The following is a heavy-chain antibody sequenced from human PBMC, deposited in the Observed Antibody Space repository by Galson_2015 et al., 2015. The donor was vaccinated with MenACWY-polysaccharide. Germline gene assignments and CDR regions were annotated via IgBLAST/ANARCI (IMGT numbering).Heavy chain of an antibody. CDR3: VRRLTLRCFDY. J-gene: IGHJ4*02. D-gene: IGHD2-8*01. CDR2: VRDKPHSYTT. Sequence: SLRLSCAASGFNFSDHYMDWVRQAPGKGLEWVARVRDKPHSYTTEYADSVKGRFTISRDNAQNSLYLQVNSLRAEDTAVYYCVRRLTLRCFDYWGQGTLITVSS. CDR1: GFNFSDHY. V-gene: IGHV3-72*01.